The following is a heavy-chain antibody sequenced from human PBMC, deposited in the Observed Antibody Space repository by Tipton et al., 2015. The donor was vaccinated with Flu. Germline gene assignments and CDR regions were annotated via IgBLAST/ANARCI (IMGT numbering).Heavy chain of an antibody. CDR3: ARGSGYANTYFDY. Sequence: GLVKPSETLSLTCAVYGGSFSGHYWSWIRQPPGKGLEWIGEINHGGSTTHSPSLNSRVTISVDTSKNQFSLRLSSVTAADTAVYYCARGSGYANTYFDYWGRGTLVTVSS. V-gene: IGHV4-34*01. J-gene: IGHJ4*02. CDR2: INHGGST. CDR1: GGSFSGHY. D-gene: IGHD5-12*01.